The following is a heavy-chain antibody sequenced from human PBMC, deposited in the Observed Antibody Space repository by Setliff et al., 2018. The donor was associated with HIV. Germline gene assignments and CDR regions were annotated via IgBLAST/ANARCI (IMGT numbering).Heavy chain of an antibody. D-gene: IGHD3-22*01. V-gene: IGHV4-59*04. CDR2: IYYSGST. CDR3: ARLRITMIMMLNYFDY. J-gene: IGHJ4*02. CDR1: GGSVSICY. Sequence: SETLSLTCSVSGGSVSICYWSWIRQPPGKGLEWIGTIYYSGSTYYNPSLKSRLTISFDTSKNQFSLRLTSVTAADTAVYFCARLRITMIMMLNYFDYWGQGTLVTVSS.